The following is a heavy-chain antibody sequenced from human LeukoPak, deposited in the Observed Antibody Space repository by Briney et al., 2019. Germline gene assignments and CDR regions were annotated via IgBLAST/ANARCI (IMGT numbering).Heavy chain of an antibody. Sequence: PGGSLRLSCAASGFTFSSYAMSWVRQAPGKGLEWVAVISYDGNKKYYADSVKGRFTISRDNSKNTLYLQMNSLRAEDTAVYYCARDKNRVTIFAVAVDYWGQGTLVTVSS. D-gene: IGHD3-3*01. CDR2: ISYDGNKK. V-gene: IGHV3-30*03. CDR3: ARDKNRVTIFAVAVDY. J-gene: IGHJ4*02. CDR1: GFTFSSYA.